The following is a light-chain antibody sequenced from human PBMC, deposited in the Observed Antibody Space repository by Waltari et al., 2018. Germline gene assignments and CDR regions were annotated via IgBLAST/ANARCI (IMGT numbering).Light chain of an antibody. CDR2: AAS. V-gene: IGKV1-8*01. CDR1: QGISSY. Sequence: AIRSTQSPSSFSESTGDRVTITCRASQGISSYLAWYQQKPGKAPKLLIYAASTLQSGVPSRFSGSGSGTDFTLTISCLQSEDFATYYCQQYYSYLTFGGGTKVEIK. CDR3: QQYYSYLT. J-gene: IGKJ4*01.